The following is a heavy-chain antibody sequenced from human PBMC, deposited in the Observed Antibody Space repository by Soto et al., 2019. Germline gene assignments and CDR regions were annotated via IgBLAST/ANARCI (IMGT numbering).Heavy chain of an antibody. CDR3: ARFNSMVRGVIRFDY. Sequence: QVTLKESGPVLVKPTETLTLTCTVSGFSLSNARMGVSWIRQPPGKALEWLAHIFSNDEKSYSTSLKSRLTISKDTSKSQVVLTMTNMDPVDTATYYCARFNSMVRGVIRFDYWGQGTLVTVSS. CDR1: GFSLSNARMG. CDR2: IFSNDEK. V-gene: IGHV2-26*01. J-gene: IGHJ4*02. D-gene: IGHD3-10*01.